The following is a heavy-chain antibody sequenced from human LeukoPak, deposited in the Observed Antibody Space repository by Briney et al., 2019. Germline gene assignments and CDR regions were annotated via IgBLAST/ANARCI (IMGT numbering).Heavy chain of an antibody. D-gene: IGHD2-15*01. Sequence: SETLSLACTVSGGSISSYYWSWIRQPPGKGLEWIGYIYYSGSTNYNPSLKSRVTISVDTSKNQFSLKLSSVTAADTAVYYCARDLGDIVVVGHHDAFDIWGQGTMVTVSS. CDR3: ARDLGDIVVVGHHDAFDI. CDR1: GGSISSYY. J-gene: IGHJ3*02. CDR2: IYYSGST. V-gene: IGHV4-59*01.